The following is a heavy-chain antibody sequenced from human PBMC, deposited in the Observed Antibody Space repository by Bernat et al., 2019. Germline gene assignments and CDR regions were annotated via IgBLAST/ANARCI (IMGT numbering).Heavy chain of an antibody. CDR3: GGGEDWFDP. J-gene: IGHJ5*02. Sequence: QVQLVQSGAEVKKPGASVKVSCKASGYTFTSYGISWVRQAPGQGLEWMGWISAYNGNTNYAQKLQGRVTVTADTSTSTAYMELRGLGSDDTAVYYCGGGEDWFDPWGQGTLVTVSS. CDR1: GYTFTSYG. V-gene: IGHV1-18*01. CDR2: ISAYNGNT.